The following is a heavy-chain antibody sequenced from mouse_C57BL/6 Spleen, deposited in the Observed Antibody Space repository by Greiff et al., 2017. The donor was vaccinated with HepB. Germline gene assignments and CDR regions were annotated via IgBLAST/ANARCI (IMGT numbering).Heavy chain of an antibody. D-gene: IGHD2-2*01. Sequence: EVKVVESGGGLVKPGGSLKLSCAASGFTFSSYAMSWVRQTPEKRLEWVATISDGGSYTYYPDNVKGRFTISRDNAKNNLYLQMSHLKSEDTAMYYCARDSGYDEYYFDYWGQGTTLTVSS. CDR2: ISDGGSYT. CDR1: GFTFSSYA. V-gene: IGHV5-4*01. J-gene: IGHJ2*01. CDR3: ARDSGYDEYYFDY.